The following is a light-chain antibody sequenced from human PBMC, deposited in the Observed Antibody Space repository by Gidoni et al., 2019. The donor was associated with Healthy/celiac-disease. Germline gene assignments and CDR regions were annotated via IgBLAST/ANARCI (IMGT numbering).Light chain of an antibody. CDR2: GAS. V-gene: IGKV3-20*01. CDR3: QQYGSSPWT. Sequence: DIVLTQSPCTLSLSPGERATLSCRASQSVSSSYLAWYQKKPGKATRLLIYGASSSATGIPDRFSGSGSGTDFTLTISRLEPEDFAVYYCQQYGSSPWTFGQGTKVEIK. J-gene: IGKJ1*01. CDR1: QSVSSSY.